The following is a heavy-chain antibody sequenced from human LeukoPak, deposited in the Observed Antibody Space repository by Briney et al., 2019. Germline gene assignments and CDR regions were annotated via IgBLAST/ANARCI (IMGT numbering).Heavy chain of an antibody. Sequence: KSGGSLRLSCAASGFTFSSYSMKWVRQAPGKGREWVSYISSSSSYIYYTDSVKGRFTISRDNAKNTLYLQMNSLKSEDSAAYYCARGPAANSGNYYAGDYWGQGTLVTVSS. D-gene: IGHD1-26*01. CDR1: GFTFSSYS. V-gene: IGHV3-21*01. J-gene: IGHJ4*02. CDR2: ISSSSSYI. CDR3: ARGPAANSGNYYAGDY.